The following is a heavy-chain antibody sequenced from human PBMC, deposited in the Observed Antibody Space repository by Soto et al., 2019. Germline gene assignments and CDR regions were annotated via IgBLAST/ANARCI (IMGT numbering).Heavy chain of an antibody. V-gene: IGHV1-2*04. D-gene: IGHD1-26*01. CDR3: ARGSVGPTTDFDY. CDR1: GYTFTGFH. J-gene: IGHJ4*02. CDR2: INPNGGGR. Sequence: ASVKVSCKASGYTFTGFHIHWVRQAPGQGLEWMGWINPNGGGRNYAQKFQGWVTMTRDTSISTAYMELSRLKSDDTAVYYGARGSVGPTTDFDYWGQGTLVTVSS.